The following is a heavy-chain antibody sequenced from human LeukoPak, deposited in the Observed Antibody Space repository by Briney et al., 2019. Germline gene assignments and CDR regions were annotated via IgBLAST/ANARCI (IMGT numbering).Heavy chain of an antibody. Sequence: GGSLRLSCAVSGFTFSSYAMHWVCQAPGKGLEWVAVISYDGSNKYYADSMKGRFTISRDNSKNTLYLQMNSLRAEDTAVYYCARARRERTTFTGAFDIWGQGTMVTVSS. D-gene: IGHD1-1*01. CDR3: ARARRERTTFTGAFDI. J-gene: IGHJ3*02. V-gene: IGHV3-30*04. CDR1: GFTFSSYA. CDR2: ISYDGSNK.